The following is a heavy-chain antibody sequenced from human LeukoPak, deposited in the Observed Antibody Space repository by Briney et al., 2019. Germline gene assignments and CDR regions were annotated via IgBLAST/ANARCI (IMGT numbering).Heavy chain of an antibody. CDR2: ISGSSSYI. Sequence: TPGGSLRLSCAASGFTFSSYNMNWVRQAPGKGLEWVSSISGSSSYIYYADSVKGRFTISRDNAKNSLYLQMNSLRAEDTAVYYCAKGSQITMVPRWWGQGTLVTVSS. CDR1: GFTFSSYN. D-gene: IGHD3-10*01. J-gene: IGHJ4*02. V-gene: IGHV3-21*04. CDR3: AKGSQITMVPRW.